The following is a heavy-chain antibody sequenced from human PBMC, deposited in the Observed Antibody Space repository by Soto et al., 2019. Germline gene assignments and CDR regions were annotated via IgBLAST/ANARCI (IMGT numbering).Heavy chain of an antibody. V-gene: IGHV3-21*04. CDR3: ASSSSDYYYYYMDV. D-gene: IGHD6-6*01. CDR2: ISSSSSYI. CDR1: GFTFSSYS. J-gene: IGHJ6*03. Sequence: GGSLRLSCAASGFTFSSYSMNWVRQAPGKGLEWVSSISSSSSYIYYADSVKGRFTISRDNAKNSLYLQMNSLRAEDSVVYYCASSSSDYYYYYMDVWGKGTTVTVSS.